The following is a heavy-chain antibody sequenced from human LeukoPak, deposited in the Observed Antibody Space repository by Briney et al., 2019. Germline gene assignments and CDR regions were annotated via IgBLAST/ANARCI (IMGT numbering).Heavy chain of an antibody. CDR1: GFTFSSYA. CDR2: ISYDGSKK. J-gene: IGHJ4*02. V-gene: IGHV3-30-3*01. Sequence: GGSLRLSCAASGFTFSSYAMHWVRQAPGKGLEWVAVISYDGSKKYYADSVKGRFTISRDNSKNTLYLQMSSLRGEDTAAYYCAREAPYYFDHWGQGTLVTVSS. CDR3: AREAPYYFDH.